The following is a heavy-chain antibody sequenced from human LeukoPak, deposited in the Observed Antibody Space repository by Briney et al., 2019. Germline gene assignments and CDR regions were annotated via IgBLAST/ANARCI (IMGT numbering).Heavy chain of an antibody. CDR3: AREVMQDSSGWYPDAFDI. CDR1: GFTFSSYW. J-gene: IGHJ3*02. CDR2: IKQDGSEK. Sequence: GGSLRLSCAASGFTFSSYWMSWVRQAPGKGLEWVANIKQDGSEKYYVDSVKGRFTISRDNAKNSLYLQMNSLRAEDTAVYYCAREVMQDSSGWYPDAFDIWGQGTMVTVSS. D-gene: IGHD6-19*01. V-gene: IGHV3-7*01.